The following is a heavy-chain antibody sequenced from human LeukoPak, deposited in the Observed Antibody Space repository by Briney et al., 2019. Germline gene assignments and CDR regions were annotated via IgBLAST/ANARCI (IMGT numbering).Heavy chain of an antibody. Sequence: SETLSLTCSVSGGSISSYYWSWIRQPPGKGLEWIGEINHSGSTNYNPSLKSRVTISVDTSKNQFSLKLSSVTAADTAVYYCARQHKRGAFDIWGQGTMVTVSS. J-gene: IGHJ3*02. D-gene: IGHD6-13*01. CDR2: INHSGST. CDR1: GGSISSYY. CDR3: ARQHKRGAFDI. V-gene: IGHV4-34*01.